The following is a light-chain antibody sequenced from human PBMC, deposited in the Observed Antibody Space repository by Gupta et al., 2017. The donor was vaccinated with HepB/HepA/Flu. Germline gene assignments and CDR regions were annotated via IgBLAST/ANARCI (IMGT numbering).Light chain of an antibody. CDR1: QSLLHRNGYNY. Sequence: DVVLTQSPLSLPVTRGEPASISCRSSQSLLHRNGYNYLDWYLQKPGQSPQLLIYLGSKRASRLPDRFSGSGSGTDFTLKISRVAPEDVVIYYCRQHLQSPFTFGHGTKVDIK. CDR3: RQHLQSPFT. V-gene: IGKV2-28*01. J-gene: IGKJ3*01. CDR2: LGS.